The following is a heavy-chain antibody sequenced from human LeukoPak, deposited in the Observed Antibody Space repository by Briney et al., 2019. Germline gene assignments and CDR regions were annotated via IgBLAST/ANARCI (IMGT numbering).Heavy chain of an antibody. D-gene: IGHD1-26*01. CDR3: ARTYIGSYLDF. CDR1: GGSISSSSYF. J-gene: IGHJ4*02. V-gene: IGHV4-39*01. Sequence: PSETLSLTCTVCGGSISSSSYFWRWIRQPPGKGLEWFGSIYYCGSTYYNPSLKSRDTISVDTSKNQFSLTLSSVTAPDRAVYFCARTYIGSYLDFCGQGSLVTVS. CDR2: IYYCGST.